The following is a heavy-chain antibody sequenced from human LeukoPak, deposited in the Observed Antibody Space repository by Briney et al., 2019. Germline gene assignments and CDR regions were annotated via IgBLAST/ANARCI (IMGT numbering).Heavy chain of an antibody. CDR1: GYSFTNYW. J-gene: IGHJ3*01. D-gene: IGHD3-22*01. CDR2: IYPGDSTT. CDR3: ARRGYSPSDVVDV. V-gene: IGHV5-51*01. Sequence: GESLKISCKGSGYSFTNYWIGWVRQMPGKGLEWMGIIYPGDSTTKYSPSFEGQVLISVDKSISTAYLHWGSLKASDTAMYFCARRGYSPSDVVDVWGQGTMVTVP.